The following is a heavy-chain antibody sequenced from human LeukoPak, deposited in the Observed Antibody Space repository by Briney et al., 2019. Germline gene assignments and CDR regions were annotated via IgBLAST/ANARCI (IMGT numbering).Heavy chain of an antibody. V-gene: IGHV3-23*01. CDR1: GFTFSSYA. CDR3: ARADVDTALGADY. Sequence: PGGSLRLSCAASGFTFSSYAMSWVRQAPGKGLEWVSGISGSGDNTYYADSVKGRFTISRDNAKNSPYLQMNSLRAEDTAVYYCARADVDTALGADYWGQGTLVTVSS. D-gene: IGHD5-18*01. J-gene: IGHJ4*02. CDR2: ISGSGDNT.